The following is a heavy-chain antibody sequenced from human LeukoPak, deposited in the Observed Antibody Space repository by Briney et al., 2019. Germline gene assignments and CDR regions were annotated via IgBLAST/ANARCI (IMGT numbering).Heavy chain of an antibody. CDR2: IYHSGST. V-gene: IGHV4-4*02. Sequence: SGTLSLTCAVSGGSISSSNWWSWVRQPPGKGLEWIGEIYHSGSTNYNPSLKSRVTISVDKSKNQFSLKLSSVTAADTAVYYCARGYYGSGSLWGMDVWGKGTTVTVSS. CDR3: ARGYYGSGSLWGMDV. D-gene: IGHD3-10*01. J-gene: IGHJ6*04. CDR1: GGSISSSNW.